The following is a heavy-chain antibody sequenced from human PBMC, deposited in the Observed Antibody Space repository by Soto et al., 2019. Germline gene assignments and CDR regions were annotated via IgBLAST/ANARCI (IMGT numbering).Heavy chain of an antibody. CDR3: ARGDRFRCSGDRCFSDGLFLS. D-gene: IGHD2-15*01. CDR1: GFTFGIYS. J-gene: IGHJ5*02. Sequence: GGSLRLSCAASGFTFGIYSMNWVRQAPGKGLEWISYINGSSSTMYYADSVKGRFIISRDNADNSLYLQMNSLRDGDTAVYYCARGDRFRCSGDRCFSDGLFLSWGQGTLVTVSS. V-gene: IGHV3-48*02. CDR2: INGSSSTM.